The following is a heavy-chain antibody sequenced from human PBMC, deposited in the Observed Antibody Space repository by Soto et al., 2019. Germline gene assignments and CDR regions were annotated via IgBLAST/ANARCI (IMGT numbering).Heavy chain of an antibody. CDR2: MYYGGRT. V-gene: IGHV4-59*08. D-gene: IGHD2-15*01. CDR1: GGSISSYY. Sequence: QVQLQQSGPGLVKSSETLSLTCTVSGGSISSYYWSWIRQPPGKGLEWIGYMYYGGRTNYNHSLKRRVPISVDTSKMQVSLKLSSVTAADTAVYFCARGTPSPLIVRSSRGPWFDPWGQGTLVTVSS. CDR3: ARGTPSPLIVRSSRGPWFDP. J-gene: IGHJ5*02.